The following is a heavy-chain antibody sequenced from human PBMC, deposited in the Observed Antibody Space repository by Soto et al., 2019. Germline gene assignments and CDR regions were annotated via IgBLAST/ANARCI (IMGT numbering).Heavy chain of an antibody. CDR2: VSIGGST. J-gene: IGHJ4*02. CDR3: AKRRGAGGHFDY. D-gene: IGHD2-15*01. V-gene: IGHV3-23*01. Sequence: GGSLRLSCAATGFTFSSYAMGWVRQGPGKGLEWVAVVSIGGSTHYADSVRGRFTISRDNSKNTLSLQMNSLTAEDTAVYFCAKRRGAGGHFDYWGQGALVTVSS. CDR1: GFTFSSYA.